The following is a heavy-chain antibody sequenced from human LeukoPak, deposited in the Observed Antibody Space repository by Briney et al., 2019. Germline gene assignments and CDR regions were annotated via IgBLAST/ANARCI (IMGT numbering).Heavy chain of an antibody. J-gene: IGHJ6*03. CDR3: ARDAQDTVYGAGSYKYYYYYIDV. CDR1: VYTFTSFG. V-gene: IGHV1-18*01. D-gene: IGHD3-10*01. CDR2: ISAYNCNT. Sequence: ASVNVSCKSSVYTFTSFGISWVPQAPGQGLEWMGCISAYNCNTNYAQKLQGRVTMTRDMSKNRVYMELRGLRSEDTAVYYCARDAQDTVYGAGSYKYYYYYIDVWGKRTTVPISS.